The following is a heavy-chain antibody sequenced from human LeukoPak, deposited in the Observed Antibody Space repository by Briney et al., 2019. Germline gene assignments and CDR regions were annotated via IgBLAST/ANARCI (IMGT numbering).Heavy chain of an antibody. J-gene: IGHJ4*02. Sequence: GGSLRLSCKASGFTFSRYWMNWVRQAPGKGLEWVSSISSSSSYIYYADSVRGRFTISRDNARNSLYLQMNSLRAEDTAVYYCAKDPEWLALDYWGQGTLVTVSS. D-gene: IGHD6-19*01. CDR3: AKDPEWLALDY. CDR1: GFTFSRYW. V-gene: IGHV3-21*04. CDR2: ISSSSSYI.